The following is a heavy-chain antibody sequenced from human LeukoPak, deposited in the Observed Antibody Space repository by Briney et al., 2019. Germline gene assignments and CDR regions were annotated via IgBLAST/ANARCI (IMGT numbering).Heavy chain of an antibody. CDR1: GGSITSYY. V-gene: IGHV4-59*01. Sequence: PSETLSLTCTVSGGSITSYYWSWIRQPPGGGLEWIGYVYYSGSTNYNPSLKSRVTISVDTSKNQFSLKLTSVTAADTALYYCARATTAYCTGGICLNFDYWGQGTLVTVSS. D-gene: IGHD2-8*02. CDR2: VYYSGST. J-gene: IGHJ4*02. CDR3: ARATTAYCTGGICLNFDY.